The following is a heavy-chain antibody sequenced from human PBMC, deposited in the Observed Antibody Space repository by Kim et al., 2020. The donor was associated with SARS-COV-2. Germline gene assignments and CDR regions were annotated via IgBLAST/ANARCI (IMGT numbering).Heavy chain of an antibody. Sequence: ASVKVSCKASGYTFTSYYMHWVRQAPGQGLEWMGIINPSGGSTSYAQKFQGRVTMTRDTSTSTVYMELSSLRSEDTAVYYCARDLSEQPLRGAFDIWGQGTMVTVST. V-gene: IGHV1-46*01. CDR1: GYTFTSYY. CDR3: ARDLSEQPLRGAFDI. CDR2: INPSGGST. J-gene: IGHJ3*02. D-gene: IGHD6-13*01.